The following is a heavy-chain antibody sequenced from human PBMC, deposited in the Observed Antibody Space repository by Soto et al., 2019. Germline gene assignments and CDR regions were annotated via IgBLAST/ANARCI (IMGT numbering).Heavy chain of an antibody. CDR2: INPNTGDT. D-gene: IGHD1-1*01. Sequence: ASVKVSCKASGYNFTDYYLHWVRQAPGQGLESMGWINPNTGDTNYAQKFQCRVTMTRDTFISTAYMVLRRLPSDDTTKYHCARLRLGRPRENDRGQGTLVTVSS. J-gene: IGHJ4*02. CDR3: ARLRLGRPREND. V-gene: IGHV1-2*02. CDR1: GYNFTDYY.